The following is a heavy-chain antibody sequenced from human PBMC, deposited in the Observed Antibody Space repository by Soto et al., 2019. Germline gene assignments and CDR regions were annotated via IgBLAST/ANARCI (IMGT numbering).Heavy chain of an antibody. D-gene: IGHD1-26*01. CDR3: ASSSGNNYGVGTNYYFDY. Sequence: QVQLVQSGAEVKKPGSSVKVSCKPSGGTFSTYSIVWVRQPPGEGLEWMGGIIPIFGTANYAQKFQDRVTITADKSTNTAFMELSSLKSEDTAMYYCASSSGNNYGVGTNYYFDYWGQGTLVTVSS. CDR2: IIPIFGTA. J-gene: IGHJ4*02. CDR1: GGTFSTYS. V-gene: IGHV1-69*06.